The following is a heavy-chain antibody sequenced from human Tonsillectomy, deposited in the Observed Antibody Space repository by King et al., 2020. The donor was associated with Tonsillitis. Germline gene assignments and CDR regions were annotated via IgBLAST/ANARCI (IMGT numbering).Heavy chain of an antibody. Sequence: VQLVESGGGVVQPGRSLRLSCAASGFTFSSYAMHWVRQAPGKGLEWVADISYDGSKKYYADSVKGGFTISRDNSKNTLYLQMNSLRPEDTAVYYCARGPAPVPGWFAPWGQGTLVTVSS. CDR1: GFTFSSYA. CDR2: ISYDGSKK. J-gene: IGHJ5*02. CDR3: ARGPAPVPGWFAP. D-gene: IGHD4-17*01. V-gene: IGHV3-30*04.